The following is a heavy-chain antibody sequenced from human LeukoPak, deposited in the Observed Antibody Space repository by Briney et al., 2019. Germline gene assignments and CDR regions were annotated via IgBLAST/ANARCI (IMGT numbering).Heavy chain of an antibody. D-gene: IGHD3-10*01. CDR1: GFTFSSYN. V-gene: IGHV3-21*01. CDR2: ISSSSSYI. J-gene: IGHJ4*02. CDR3: ARGMYYYGSGSSFDN. Sequence: PGGSLRLSCAASGFTFSSYNMNWVRQAPGKGLELVSSISSSSSYIYYADSVKGRFTISRDNAKDSLYLQMNSLRAEDTAVYYCARGMYYYGSGSSFDNWGQGTLVTVSS.